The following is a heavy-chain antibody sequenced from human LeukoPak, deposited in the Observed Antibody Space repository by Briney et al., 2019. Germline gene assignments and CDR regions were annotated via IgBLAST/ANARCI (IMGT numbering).Heavy chain of an antibody. J-gene: IGHJ4*02. CDR1: GGSISSGNYY. D-gene: IGHD3-22*01. Sequence: KPSETLSLTCTVSGGSISSGNYYWGWIRQPPGKGLDWIASIHYSGTTYYNPSLKSRVTISVDTSKNHFSLKLSSVTAADTAVYYCATYINTTDYYYKIVKFDYWGQGTLVTVSS. V-gene: IGHV4-39*02. CDR2: IHYSGTT. CDR3: ATYINTTDYYYKIVKFDY.